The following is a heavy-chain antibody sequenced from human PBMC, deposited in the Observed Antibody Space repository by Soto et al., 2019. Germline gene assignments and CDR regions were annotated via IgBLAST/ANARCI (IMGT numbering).Heavy chain of an antibody. V-gene: IGHV2-70*11. CDR1: GFSLSTSGMC. CDR3: ARSPYLITGTTIYYYYGMDV. J-gene: IGHJ6*02. CDR2: IDWYDDK. D-gene: IGHD1-7*01. Sequence: GPTLVNPTQTLTLTCTFSGFSLSTSGMCVSWIRQPPGKALEWLARIDWYDDKYYSTSLKTRLTISKDTSKNQVVLTMTNMDPVDTATYYCARSPYLITGTTIYYYYGMDVWGQGTTVTVSS.